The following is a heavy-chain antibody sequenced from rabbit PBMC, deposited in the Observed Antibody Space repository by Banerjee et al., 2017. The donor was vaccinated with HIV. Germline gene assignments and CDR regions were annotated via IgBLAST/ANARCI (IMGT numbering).Heavy chain of an antibody. V-gene: IGHV1S47*01. Sequence: QEQLVESGGGLVQPEGSLTLTCTASGFSFSSGYDMCWVRQAPGKGLEWIGYIDPVFGSTYYASWVNGRFTISSHNAQNTLYLQLNSLTAADTATYFCARWDAGYAGYGYNLWGQGTLVTVS. J-gene: IGHJ4*01. D-gene: IGHD7-1*01. CDR2: IDPVFGST. CDR1: GFSFSSGYD. CDR3: ARWDAGYAGYGYNL.